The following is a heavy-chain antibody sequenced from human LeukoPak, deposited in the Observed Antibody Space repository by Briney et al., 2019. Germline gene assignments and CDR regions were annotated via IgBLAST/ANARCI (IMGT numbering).Heavy chain of an antibody. D-gene: IGHD6-13*01. Sequence: PGGSLRLSCAASGFTFSSYWMSWVRQAPGKGLEWVANIKQDGSEKYYVDSVKGRFTISRDNAKNSLYLQMNSLRAEDTAVYYCAKEWDSSSWYTLVSFDYWGQGTLVTVSS. CDR2: IKQDGSEK. CDR3: AKEWDSSSWYTLVSFDY. CDR1: GFTFSSYW. V-gene: IGHV3-7*03. J-gene: IGHJ4*02.